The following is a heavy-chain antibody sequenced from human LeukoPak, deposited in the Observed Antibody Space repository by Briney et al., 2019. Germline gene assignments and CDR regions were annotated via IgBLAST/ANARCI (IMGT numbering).Heavy chain of an antibody. CDR2: IWYDGSNK. CDR1: GFTFSNFW. D-gene: IGHD3-10*01. V-gene: IGHV3-33*08. CDR3: ARAEGMVRGVGYGMDV. J-gene: IGHJ6*02. Sequence: PGGSLRLSCAASGFTFSNFWMSWVRQAPGKGLEWVAVIWYDGSNKYYADSVKGRFTISRDNSKNTLYLQMNSLRAEDTAVYYCARAEGMVRGVGYGMDVWGQGTTVTVSS.